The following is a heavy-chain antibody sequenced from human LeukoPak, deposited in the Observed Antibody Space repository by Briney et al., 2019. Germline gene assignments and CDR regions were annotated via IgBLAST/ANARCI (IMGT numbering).Heavy chain of an antibody. Sequence: SETLSLTCAVYGGSFSGYYWSWIRQPPGKGLEWIGEINHSGSTNYNPSLKSRVTISVDTSKNQFSLKLSSVTAADTAVYYCARGPRRAYYYDSSGYNNWFDPWGQGTLVTVSS. J-gene: IGHJ5*02. CDR3: ARGPRRAYYYDSSGYNNWFDP. CDR1: GGSFSGYY. V-gene: IGHV4-34*01. D-gene: IGHD3-22*01. CDR2: INHSGST.